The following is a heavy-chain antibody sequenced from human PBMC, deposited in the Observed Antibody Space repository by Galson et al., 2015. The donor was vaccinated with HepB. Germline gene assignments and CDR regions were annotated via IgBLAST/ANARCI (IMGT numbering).Heavy chain of an antibody. V-gene: IGHV6-1*01. CDR2: TYYRSQWYH. D-gene: IGHD6-25*01. J-gene: IGHJ4*02. Sequence: CAISGGSGSSDSSAWNGIRQSPSTGLEGLERTYYRSQWYHDYSGALQSRITINAETSTNQFFLQLDSVTHEDTAVYFCASDGYLGLVYYCDYWGPGILVTVS. CDR3: ASDGYLGLVYYCDY. CDR1: GGSGSSDSSA.